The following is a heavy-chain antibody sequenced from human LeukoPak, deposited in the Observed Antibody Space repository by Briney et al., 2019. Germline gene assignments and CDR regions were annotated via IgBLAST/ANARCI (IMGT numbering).Heavy chain of an antibody. J-gene: IGHJ4*02. CDR3: ATYSTASVGLHY. CDR2: VFYTGST. Sequence: SETLSLTCIVSGVSITNYYWTWIRQPPGEGLEWIGYVFYTGSTNYNPSLESRVTISEDTSKNQVSLKLTSMTAADTAVYYCATYSTASVGLHYWGRGTLVTVSS. V-gene: IGHV4-59*01. D-gene: IGHD6-13*01. CDR1: GVSITNYY.